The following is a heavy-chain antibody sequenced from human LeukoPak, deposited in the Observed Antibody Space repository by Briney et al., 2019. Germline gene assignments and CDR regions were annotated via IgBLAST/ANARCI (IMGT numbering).Heavy chain of an antibody. CDR1: GYIFSGYG. V-gene: IGHV1-18*01. J-gene: IGHJ4*02. Sequence: GASVKVSCKTSGYIFSGYGISWMRQAPGQGLEWMGWITGNNGNTNYAPSLQGRVTMTTDTSTNTAYMELTSLRSDDTAVYYCARDQRNSGSYRFEYWGQGTLVTVSS. CDR3: ARDQRNSGSYRFEY. CDR2: ITGNNGNT. D-gene: IGHD1-26*01.